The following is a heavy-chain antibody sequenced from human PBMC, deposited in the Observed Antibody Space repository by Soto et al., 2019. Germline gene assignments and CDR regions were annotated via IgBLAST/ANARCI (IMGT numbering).Heavy chain of an antibody. D-gene: IGHD2-15*01. CDR3: ARLVLGYCSGGSCYPFYFDY. CDR1: GVSISSYY. CDR2: IYYSGST. J-gene: IGHJ4*02. V-gene: IGHV4-59*08. Sequence: SETLSLTSPVSGVSISSYYWSWIRQPPGKGLEWIGYIYYSGSTNYNPSLKSRVTISVGTSKNQFSLKLSSVTAADTAVYYCARLVLGYCSGGSCYPFYFDYWGQGTLVTVSS.